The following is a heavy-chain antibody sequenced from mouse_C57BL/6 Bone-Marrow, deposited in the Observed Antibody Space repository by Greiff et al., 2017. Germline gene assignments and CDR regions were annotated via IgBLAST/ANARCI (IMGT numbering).Heavy chain of an antibody. V-gene: IGHV1-59*01. D-gene: IGHD2-1*01. CDR3: AKGGNYVGDY. Sequence: QFQLQQPGAELVRPGTSVKLSCKASGYTFTSYWMHWVKQRPGQGLEWIGVIDPSDSYTNYNQKFKGKATLTVDTSSSTAYMQLSSLTSEDSAVYYCAKGGNYVGDYWGQGTTLTVSS. J-gene: IGHJ2*01. CDR2: IDPSDSYT. CDR1: GYTFTSYW.